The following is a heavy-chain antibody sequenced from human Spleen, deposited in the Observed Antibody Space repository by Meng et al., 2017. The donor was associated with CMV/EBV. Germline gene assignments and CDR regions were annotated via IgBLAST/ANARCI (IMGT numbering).Heavy chain of an antibody. CDR1: GFIFDDYT. CDR3: VKDSAHSGMLRGILDY. CDR2: ISWDGNSI. D-gene: IGHD3-10*01. V-gene: IGHV3-43*01. Sequence: LSLTCVASGFIFDDYTMHWVRQVPGKGLEWVSLISWDGNSIYYVDSVKGRFTISRDNSKNSLYLQMNSLTTEDTALYYCVKDSAHSGMLRGILDYWGQGTLVTVSS. J-gene: IGHJ4*02.